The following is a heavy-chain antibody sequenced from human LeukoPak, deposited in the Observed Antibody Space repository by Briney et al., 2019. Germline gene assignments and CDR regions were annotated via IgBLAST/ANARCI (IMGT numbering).Heavy chain of an antibody. CDR3: ARDCSGGSCAYFDY. Sequence: ASVKVSCKASGGTFSSYAISWVRQAPGQGLEWMGRIIPIFGTANYAQKFQGRVTITTDESTSTAYMELSSLRSEGTAVYYCARDCSGGSCAYFDYWGRGTLVTVSS. V-gene: IGHV1-69*05. CDR2: IIPIFGTA. D-gene: IGHD2-15*01. CDR1: GGTFSSYA. J-gene: IGHJ4*02.